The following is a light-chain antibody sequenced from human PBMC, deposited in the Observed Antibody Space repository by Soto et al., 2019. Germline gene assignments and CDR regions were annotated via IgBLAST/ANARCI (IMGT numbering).Light chain of an antibody. CDR1: QSVSSK. J-gene: IGKJ5*01. Sequence: EIVMTQSPATLSVSPGEGATLSCRASQSVSSKLAWYQQKPGQAPRLLIHGASTRDTGIPARFSGSGSGTEFTLIISSLQSEDFAVYYCQAGSKWPTNLGQGNRLDSK. CDR2: GAS. CDR3: QAGSKWPTN. V-gene: IGKV3-15*01.